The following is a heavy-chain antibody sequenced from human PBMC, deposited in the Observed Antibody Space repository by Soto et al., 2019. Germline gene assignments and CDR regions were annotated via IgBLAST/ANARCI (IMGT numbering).Heavy chain of an antibody. CDR3: ARSITIFGVATNWFDP. V-gene: IGHV3-21*01. J-gene: IGHJ5*02. CDR2: ISSSSSYI. D-gene: IGHD3-3*01. Sequence: GGSLRLSCAASGFTFSSYSMNWVRQAPGKGLEWVSSISSSSSYIYYADSVKGRFTISRDNAKNSLYLQMNSLRAEDTAVYYCARSITIFGVATNWFDPWGQGTLVTVSS. CDR1: GFTFSSYS.